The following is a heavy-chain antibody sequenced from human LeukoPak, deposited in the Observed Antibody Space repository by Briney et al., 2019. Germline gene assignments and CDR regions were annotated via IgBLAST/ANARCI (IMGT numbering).Heavy chain of an antibody. J-gene: IGHJ4*02. D-gene: IGHD6-13*01. CDR1: GFTFSGYE. Sequence: PGGSLRLSCAAFGFTFSGYEMNWVRQAPGKGLEWVSYMTGSGRTILYADSVKGRFTISRDNANNSLYLQMNSLRDEDTAVYYCARARRYRSSWYHDYWGQGSLVTVSS. CDR2: MTGSGRTI. CDR3: ARARRYRSSWYHDY. V-gene: IGHV3-48*03.